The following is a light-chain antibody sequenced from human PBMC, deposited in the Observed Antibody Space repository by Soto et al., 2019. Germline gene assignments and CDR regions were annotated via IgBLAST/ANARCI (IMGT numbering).Light chain of an antibody. V-gene: IGKV3-11*01. CDR3: QQRHMWPIT. Sequence: EIVLTQSPGTLSLSPGQRATLSCRASQSFRGLLAWYQQKPGQAPRLLIYDAYNRATGIPPRFSGSGSGTDFTLTISSLEPEDPAVYYCQQRHMWPITFGQGTRLEI. CDR1: QSFRGL. J-gene: IGKJ5*01. CDR2: DAY.